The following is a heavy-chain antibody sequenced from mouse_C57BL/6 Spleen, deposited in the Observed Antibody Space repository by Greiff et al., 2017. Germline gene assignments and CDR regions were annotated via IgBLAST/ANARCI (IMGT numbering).Heavy chain of an antibody. V-gene: IGHV5-16*01. D-gene: IGHD2-1*01. CDR1: GFTFSDYY. CDR2: INYDGSST. Sequence: EVQLVESEGGLVQPGSSMKLSCTASGFTFSDYYMAWVRQVPEKGLEWVANINYDGSSTYYLDSLKSRFIISRDNAKNILYLQMSSLKSEDTATYYCARENGNYVGYAMDYWGQGTSVTVSS. CDR3: ARENGNYVGYAMDY. J-gene: IGHJ4*01.